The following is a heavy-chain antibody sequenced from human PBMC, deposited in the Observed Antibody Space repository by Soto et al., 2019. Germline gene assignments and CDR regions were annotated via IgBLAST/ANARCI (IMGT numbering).Heavy chain of an antibody. D-gene: IGHD6-19*01. J-gene: IGHJ6*03. Sequence: ASVKVSCKASGYTFTSYGISWVRQAPGQGLEWMGWISAYNGNTNYAQKLQGRVTMTTDTSTSTAYMELRSLRSDDTAVYYCARLSRQWLGPPQSYYYMDVWGQGTTVTISS. V-gene: IGHV1-18*01. CDR2: ISAYNGNT. CDR3: ARLSRQWLGPPQSYYYMDV. CDR1: GYTFTSYG.